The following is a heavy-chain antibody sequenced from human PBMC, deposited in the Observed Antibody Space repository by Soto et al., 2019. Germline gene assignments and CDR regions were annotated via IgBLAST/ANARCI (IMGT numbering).Heavy chain of an antibody. Sequence: QVQLVESGGGVVQPGRSLRLSCAASGFTFSSYGMHWVRQAPGKGLEWVAVISYDGSNKYYADSVKSRFTISRDNSKKMLYLQMNSLRAEDTAVYYCAKELGYCISASCYRLGMDDWGQGTTVTVSS. CDR2: ISYDGSNK. D-gene: IGHD2-2*01. V-gene: IGHV3-30*18. J-gene: IGHJ6*02. CDR1: GFTFSSYG. CDR3: AKELGYCISASCYRLGMDD.